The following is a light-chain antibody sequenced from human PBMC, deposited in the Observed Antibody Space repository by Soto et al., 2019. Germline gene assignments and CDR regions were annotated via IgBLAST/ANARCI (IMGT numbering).Light chain of an antibody. CDR2: GAS. J-gene: IGKJ1*01. Sequence: DVQMTQSPSSLSASVGDRVTITCRASQGIGNYLAWYQQKPGKVPRLLIHGASTLQSGVPSRFSGSGSGTDFTLTISILQPEYVSTFYCQRYASAPLTFGRGTKVELK. V-gene: IGKV1-27*01. CDR1: QGIGNY. CDR3: QRYASAPLT.